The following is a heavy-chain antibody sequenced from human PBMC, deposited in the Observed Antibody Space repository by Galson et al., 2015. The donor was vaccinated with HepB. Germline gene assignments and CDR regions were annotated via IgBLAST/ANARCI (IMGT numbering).Heavy chain of an antibody. CDR1: GGTFSTYV. J-gene: IGHJ4*02. Sequence: SVKVSCKASGGTFSTYVISWVRQARGQGLEWIGRITPMNGIAKYAQKFQGRITITADKSTRTAYMELSSLRSEDTDVNYCAGNKDTGGGLWTDYSYYSDHWGQGTLVTVSS. V-gene: IGHV1-69*04. CDR2: ITPMNGIA. D-gene: IGHD3/OR15-3a*01. CDR3: AGNKDTGGGLWTDYSYYSDH.